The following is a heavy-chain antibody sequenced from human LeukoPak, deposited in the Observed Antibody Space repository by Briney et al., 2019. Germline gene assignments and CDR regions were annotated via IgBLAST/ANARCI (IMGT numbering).Heavy chain of an antibody. V-gene: IGHV4-59*12. D-gene: IGHD3-16*01. CDR2: IFSNGNA. CDR1: GGSISSYF. CDR3: ARVLTDDYHLPIDN. J-gene: IGHJ4*02. Sequence: SETLSLTCTVSGGSISSYFWGWIRQPPGKGLEWIGNIFSNGNAYYNPSLESRVTISVDTSKNQFSLRLSSVTAADTAVYYCARVLTDDYHLPIDNWGQGTLVTVSS.